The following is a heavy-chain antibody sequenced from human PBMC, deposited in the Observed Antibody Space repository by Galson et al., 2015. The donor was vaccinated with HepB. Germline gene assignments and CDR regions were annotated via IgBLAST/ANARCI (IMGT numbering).Heavy chain of an antibody. Sequence: SVKVSCKASGYTFTSYYMHWVRQAPGQGLEWMGIINPSGGSTSYAQKLQGRVTMTRDTSTSTVYMELSSLRSEDTAVYYCAREAVLRYFDWHPSGAFDIWGQGTMVTVSS. J-gene: IGHJ3*02. CDR3: AREAVLRYFDWHPSGAFDI. V-gene: IGHV1-46*04. CDR2: INPSGGST. D-gene: IGHD3-9*01. CDR1: GYTFTSYY.